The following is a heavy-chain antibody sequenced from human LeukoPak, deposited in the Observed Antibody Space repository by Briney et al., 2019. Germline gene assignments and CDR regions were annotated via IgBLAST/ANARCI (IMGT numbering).Heavy chain of an antibody. D-gene: IGHD4-17*01. CDR1: GFTFSNFG. CDR3: ARGPQFSTVTTYAGDFFDY. CDR2: IWKDGNKK. V-gene: IGHV3-33*01. Sequence: GGSLRLSCAASGFTFSNFGMHWVRQPPGKGLEWVAIIWKDGNKKYYADSVKGRFTISRDNSKNTLDLQMNSLRAEDTAVYYCARGPQFSTVTTYAGDFFDYWGQGTPVTVSS. J-gene: IGHJ4*02.